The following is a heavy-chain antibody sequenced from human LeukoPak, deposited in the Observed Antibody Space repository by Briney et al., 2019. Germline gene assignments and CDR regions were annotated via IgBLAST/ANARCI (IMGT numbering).Heavy chain of an antibody. CDR3: ARAIRGSSYGKGYYFDY. CDR2: IYSSGST. CDR1: CGSISRYY. Sequence: SETLSLTCTVSCGSISRYYWSWIRQPPGKGLEWIGYIYSSGSTNYNPSLKSRVTISVDTSKNQFSLKLSSVTAADTAVYYCARAIRGSSYGKGYYFDYWGQGTLVTVSS. D-gene: IGHD5-18*01. V-gene: IGHV4-59*01. J-gene: IGHJ4*02.